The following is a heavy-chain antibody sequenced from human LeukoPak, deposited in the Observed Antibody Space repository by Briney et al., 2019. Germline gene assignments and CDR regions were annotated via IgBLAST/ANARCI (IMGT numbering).Heavy chain of an antibody. CDR2: ISTGTYI. J-gene: IGHJ4*02. Sequence: PGGSLRLSCAASGFTFTGYALNWVRQAPGPGLDWVSSISTGTYIYYADSVKGRFTISRDNAENSVYLQMNSLRAEDTAVYYCARLLGQGDGYKALDYWGRGTVVTVSS. D-gene: IGHD5-24*01. CDR3: ARLLGQGDGYKALDY. CDR1: GFTFTGYA. V-gene: IGHV3-21*01.